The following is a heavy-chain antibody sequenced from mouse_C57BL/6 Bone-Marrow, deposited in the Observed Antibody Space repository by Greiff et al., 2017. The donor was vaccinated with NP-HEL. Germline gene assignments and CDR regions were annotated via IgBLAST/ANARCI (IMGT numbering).Heavy chain of an antibody. CDR3: ARQGPVWLRKGAMDY. V-gene: IGHV5-15*01. Sequence: EVHLVESGGGLVQPGGSLKLSCAASGFTFSDYGMAWVRQAPRKGPEWVAFISNLAYSIYYADTVTGRFTISRENAKNTLYLEMSSLRSEDTAMYYCARQGPVWLRKGAMDYWGQGTSVTVSS. CDR1: GFTFSDYG. D-gene: IGHD2-2*01. J-gene: IGHJ4*01. CDR2: ISNLAYSI.